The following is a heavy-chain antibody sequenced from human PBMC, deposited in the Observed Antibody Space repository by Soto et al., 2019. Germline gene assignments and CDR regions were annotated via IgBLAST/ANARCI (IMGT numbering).Heavy chain of an antibody. CDR1: GFTFSSYA. D-gene: IGHD3-3*01. J-gene: IGHJ6*02. V-gene: IGHV3-64D*08. CDR3: AAAPPTDDFWSGSLHYYGMDV. Sequence: GGSLRLSCSASGFTFSSYAMHWVRQAPGKGLEYVSAISSNGGSTYYADSVKGRFTISRDNSKNTLYLQMSSLRAEDTAVYYCAAAPPTDDFWSGSLHYYGMDVWGQGTTVTVSS. CDR2: ISSNGGST.